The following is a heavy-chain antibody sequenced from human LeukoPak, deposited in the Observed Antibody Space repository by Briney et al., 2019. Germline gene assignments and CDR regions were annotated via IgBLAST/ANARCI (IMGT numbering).Heavy chain of an antibody. D-gene: IGHD6-19*01. CDR1: GFTFSSYG. CDR3: AKGSKAVLFTRDHYMDV. Sequence: GGSLRLSCAASGFTFSSYGMHWVRQAPGKGLEWVAFIRYDGSNKYYADSVKGRFTISRDNSKNTLYLHMNSLRAEDTAVYFCAKGSKAVLFTRDHYMDVWGKGTTVTISS. J-gene: IGHJ6*03. V-gene: IGHV3-30*02. CDR2: IRYDGSNK.